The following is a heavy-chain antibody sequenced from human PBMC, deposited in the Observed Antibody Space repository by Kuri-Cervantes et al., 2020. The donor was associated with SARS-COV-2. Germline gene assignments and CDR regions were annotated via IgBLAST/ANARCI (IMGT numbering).Heavy chain of an antibody. CDR1: GYSFTSYW. CDR3: ARRIDYGDWEGMDV. V-gene: IGHV5-51*03. Sequence: GGSRRPSGQRSGYSFTSYWIGWVPKMPGKGLDWMGIIYLGDSDTRYSPSCKGQVTISADKSISTDYLQWSSLKASDPPMYYCARRIDYGDWEGMDVWGQGTTVTVSS. CDR2: IYLGDSDT. D-gene: IGHD4-17*01. J-gene: IGHJ6*02.